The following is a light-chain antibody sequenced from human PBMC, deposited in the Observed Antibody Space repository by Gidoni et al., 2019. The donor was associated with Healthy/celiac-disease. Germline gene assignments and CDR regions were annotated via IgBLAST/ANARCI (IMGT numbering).Light chain of an antibody. CDR3: QAWHSSTVV. CDR2: QDS. Sequence: SYELTHPPSVSVSPGQTPSITCSGDKLGDKYACCYQQKPGQSPVLVIYQDSKRPSGIPERFSGSNSGNTATLTISGTQAMDEADYYCQAWHSSTVVFGGGTKLTVL. CDR1: KLGDKY. J-gene: IGLJ2*01. V-gene: IGLV3-1*01.